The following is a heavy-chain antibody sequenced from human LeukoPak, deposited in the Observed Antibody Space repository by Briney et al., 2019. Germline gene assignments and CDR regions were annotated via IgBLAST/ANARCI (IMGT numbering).Heavy chain of an antibody. Sequence: SETLSLTCAVYGGSFSGYYWSWIRQPPGKGLEWIGEFNHSGSTNYNPSLKSRVTISVDTSKNQFSLKLSSVTAADTAVYYCARMNPQWLRKGVYFDYWGQGTLVTVSS. CDR2: FNHSGST. CDR3: ARMNPQWLRKGVYFDY. V-gene: IGHV4-34*01. D-gene: IGHD5-12*01. CDR1: GGSFSGYY. J-gene: IGHJ4*02.